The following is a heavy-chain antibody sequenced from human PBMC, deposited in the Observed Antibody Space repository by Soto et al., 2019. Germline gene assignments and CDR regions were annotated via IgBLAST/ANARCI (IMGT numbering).Heavy chain of an antibody. D-gene: IGHD3-22*01. J-gene: IGHJ4*02. CDR2: ISGSGGST. V-gene: IGHV3-23*01. CDR1: GFTFSSYA. CDR3: AKDRVTMIVVALFDY. Sequence: ETLSLSCAASGFTFSSYAMSWVRQAPGKGLEWVSAISGSGGSTYYADSVKGRFTISRDNSKNTLYLQMNSLRAEDTAVYYCAKDRVTMIVVALFDYWGQGTLVTVSS.